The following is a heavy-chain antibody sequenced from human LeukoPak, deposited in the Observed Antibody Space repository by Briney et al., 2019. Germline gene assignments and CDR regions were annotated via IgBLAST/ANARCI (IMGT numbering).Heavy chain of an antibody. CDR2: IYYSGST. D-gene: IGHD6-19*01. Sequence: PSETLSLTCTVSGGSISSYYWSWIRQPPGKGLEWIGYIYYSGSTNYNPSLKSRVTISVDTSKNQFSLKLSSVTAADTAVYYCARDAAEGAVAGRMLDIWGQGTMVTVSS. V-gene: IGHV4-59*01. CDR3: ARDAAEGAVAGRMLDI. CDR1: GGSISSYY. J-gene: IGHJ3*02.